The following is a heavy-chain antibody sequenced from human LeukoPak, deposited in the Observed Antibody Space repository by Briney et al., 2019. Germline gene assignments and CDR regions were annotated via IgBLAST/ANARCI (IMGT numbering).Heavy chain of an antibody. CDR3: ARYDSRGSASTRFDY. CDR2: IYGTGST. Sequence: SETLSLTCAVSGYSLGKNYYWGWIRQPPGTGLEWIGRIYGTGSTSYNPCLMNRVTMSVDTSKNHFSLKLTSVTAADTAVYYCARYDSRGSASTRFDYWGQGILVTISS. CDR1: GYSLGKNYY. D-gene: IGHD3-16*01. V-gene: IGHV4-38-2*01. J-gene: IGHJ4*02.